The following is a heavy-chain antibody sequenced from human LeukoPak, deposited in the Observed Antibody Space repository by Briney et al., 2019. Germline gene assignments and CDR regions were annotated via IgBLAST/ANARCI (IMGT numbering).Heavy chain of an antibody. J-gene: IGHJ3*02. Sequence: PSETLSLTCTVSGGSISSSSYYWGWIRQPPGKGLEWIGSIYYSGSTYYNPSLKSRVTISVDTSKNQFSLKLSSVTAADTAVYYCARRQGSFERDPGAFDIWGQGTMVTVSS. V-gene: IGHV4-39*01. D-gene: IGHD2-15*01. CDR3: ARRQGSFERDPGAFDI. CDR1: GGSISSSSYY. CDR2: IYYSGST.